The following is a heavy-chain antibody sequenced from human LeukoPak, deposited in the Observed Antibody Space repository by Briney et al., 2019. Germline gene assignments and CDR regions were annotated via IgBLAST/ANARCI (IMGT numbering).Heavy chain of an antibody. V-gene: IGHV4-31*03. Sequence: PSDTLPLTCIVCGCCVRRVIYYWTWIREPPEKALVGMGYLYYTGNTHYNPSLKSRLTISVDTSKNHFSLNLTAVSAADTALYYCARAPIAVVTPPHFFDSWGQGTLVTVSS. CDR1: GCCVRRVIYY. CDR3: ARAPIAVVTPPHFFDS. J-gene: IGHJ4*02. CDR2: LYYTGNT. D-gene: IGHD4-23*01.